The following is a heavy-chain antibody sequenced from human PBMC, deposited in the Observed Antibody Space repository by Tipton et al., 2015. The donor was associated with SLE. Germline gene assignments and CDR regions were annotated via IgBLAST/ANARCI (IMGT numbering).Heavy chain of an antibody. Sequence: TLSLTCAVSGGSIRSSNWWGWVRQPPGKGLEWIVEITHSSSTNSNASLKSRVTISVDKSKNQFSLKLSSLTVADTAFYYCAKDYNHDNAAYTWGQGTLVIVS. CDR3: AKDYNHDNAAYT. V-gene: IGHV4-4*02. D-gene: IGHD5-24*01. CDR1: GGSIRSSNW. CDR2: ITHSSST. J-gene: IGHJ5*02.